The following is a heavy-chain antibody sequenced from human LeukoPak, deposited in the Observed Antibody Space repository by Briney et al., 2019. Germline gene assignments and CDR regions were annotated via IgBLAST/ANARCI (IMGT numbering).Heavy chain of an antibody. V-gene: IGHV3-53*01. CDR1: GFTVSSNY. Sequence: GGSLRLSYAASGFTVSSNYMSWVRQAPGKGPEWVSAIYTGGSTYYADSVKGRFTISRDNSKNTLYLRMNSLRAEDTAVYHCARFSLTSNFDYWGQGTLVTVSS. D-gene: IGHD2/OR15-2a*01. CDR3: ARFSLTSNFDY. J-gene: IGHJ4*02. CDR2: IYTGGST.